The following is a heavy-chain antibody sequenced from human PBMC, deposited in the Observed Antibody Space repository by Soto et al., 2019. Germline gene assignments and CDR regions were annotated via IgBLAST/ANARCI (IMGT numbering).Heavy chain of an antibody. Sequence: WTWLRQPPGKGLEWIGYVYSSGGTNYNPSLKSRVILSVDTSKNQFSLKMNYVTAADTAVYYCARMGPLYATTYWFFYLWGRGTLVTVSS. CDR3: ARMGPLYATTYWFFYL. CDR2: VYSSGGT. D-gene: IGHD2-8*01. V-gene: IGHV4-59*01. J-gene: IGHJ2*01.